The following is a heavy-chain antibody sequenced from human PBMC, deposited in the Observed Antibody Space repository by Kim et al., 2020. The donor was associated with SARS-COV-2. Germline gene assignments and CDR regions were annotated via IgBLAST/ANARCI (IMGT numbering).Heavy chain of an antibody. CDR2: IYHSGST. V-gene: IGHV4-4*02. CDR1: GGSISSSNW. D-gene: IGHD6-13*01. J-gene: IGHJ4*02. CDR3: ASAPIGAAAGTHSPFDY. Sequence: SETLSLTCAVSGGSISSSNWWSWVRQPPGKGLEWIGEIYHSGSTNYNPSLKSRVTISVDKSKNQFSLKLSSVTAADTAVYYCASAPIGAAAGTHSPFDYWGQGTLVTVSS.